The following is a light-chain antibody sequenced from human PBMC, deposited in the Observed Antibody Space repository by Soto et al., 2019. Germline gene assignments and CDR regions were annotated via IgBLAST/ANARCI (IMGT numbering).Light chain of an antibody. CDR3: RQSYNIPFT. J-gene: IGKJ3*01. CDR2: GGS. Sequence: DIQMTQSPSSLAASVGERVTITCRASQNIHSFLNWYQQKPGKAPQVLIYGGSALQSGVPSRFSGSGSGTDFTLTISSLQPEDFASYFCRQSYNIPFTFGPGTKVDIK. CDR1: QNIHSF. V-gene: IGKV1-39*01.